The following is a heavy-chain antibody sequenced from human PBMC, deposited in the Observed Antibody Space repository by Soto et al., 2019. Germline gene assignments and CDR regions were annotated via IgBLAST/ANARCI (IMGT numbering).Heavy chain of an antibody. CDR2: IFGGGFGA. CDR3: AKQRGHPLESYSFYY. CDR1: GFTFSDFA. V-gene: IGHV3-23*01. Sequence: EVQLMGSGGGLVQPGGSLRLSCAASGFTFSDFAMSWVRQGPGEGLEWVSGIFGGGFGAFYAGSVRGRFTISRDNSRNTLYLQMDSLRAEDAAVYYCAKQRGHPLESYSFYYWGQGTLVTVSS. J-gene: IGHJ4*02.